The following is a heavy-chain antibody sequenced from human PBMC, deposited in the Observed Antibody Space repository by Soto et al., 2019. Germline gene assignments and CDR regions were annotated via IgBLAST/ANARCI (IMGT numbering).Heavy chain of an antibody. D-gene: IGHD3-22*01. CDR3: ARATYYYDSSGYQYYFDF. Sequence: SETLSVTCTVSGGSVSDYFWSWIRQPPGKGLEFIGYLYYSGNTNYNPSLKSRVTISVDSTKNQLSLKLSSVTAADTAVYYCARATYYYDSSGYQYYFDFWGQGALVTVSS. CDR1: GGSVSDYF. CDR2: LYYSGNT. J-gene: IGHJ4*02. V-gene: IGHV4-59*02.